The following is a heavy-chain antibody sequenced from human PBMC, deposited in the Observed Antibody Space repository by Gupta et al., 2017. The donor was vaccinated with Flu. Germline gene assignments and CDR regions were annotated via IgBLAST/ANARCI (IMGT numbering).Heavy chain of an antibody. D-gene: IGHD1-7*01. CDR1: GGSISSGSYY. J-gene: IGHJ5*02. CDR3: ARQSNWNSNWFDP. Sequence: QVQLQESGPGLVKPSQTLSLTCTVSGGSISSGSYYWSWIRQPAGKGLEWIGRIYTSGSTNYNPSLKSRVTISVDTSKNQFSLKLSSVTAADTAVYYCARQSNWNSNWFDPWGQGTLVTVSS. V-gene: IGHV4-61*02. CDR2: IYTSGST.